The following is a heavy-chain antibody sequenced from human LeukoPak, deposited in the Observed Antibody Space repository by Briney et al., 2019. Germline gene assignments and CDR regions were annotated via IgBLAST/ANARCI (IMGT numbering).Heavy chain of an antibody. CDR2: MRQDGGEK. Sequence: GGSLRLSCAASGFTFSKYWMSWVRQAPGKGLEWVANMRQDGGEKYYVDSVKGRFTISRDNAKNSLYLQMSSLRGEDTAVYYCAREWLWFYFDYWGQGTLVTVSS. D-gene: IGHD5-18*01. J-gene: IGHJ4*02. CDR1: GFTFSKYW. CDR3: AREWLWFYFDY. V-gene: IGHV3-7*01.